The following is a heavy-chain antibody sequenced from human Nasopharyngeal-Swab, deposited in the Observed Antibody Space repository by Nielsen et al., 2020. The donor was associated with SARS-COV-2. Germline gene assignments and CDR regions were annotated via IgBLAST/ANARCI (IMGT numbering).Heavy chain of an antibody. CDR1: GFTFSSYW. V-gene: IGHV3-7*01. CDR2: IKQDGSNK. J-gene: IGHJ6*02. D-gene: IGHD5-18*01. Sequence: GESLKISCAASGFTFSSYWMSWVRQAPGKGLEWVANIKQDGSNKYYADSVKGRFTISRDNSKNTLYLQMNSLRAEDTAVYYCARDPHVDTAMDPGYYGMDVWGQGTTVTVSS. CDR3: ARDPHVDTAMDPGYYGMDV.